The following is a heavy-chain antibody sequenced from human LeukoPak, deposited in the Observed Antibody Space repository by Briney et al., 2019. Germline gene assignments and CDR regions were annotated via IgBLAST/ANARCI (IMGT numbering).Heavy chain of an antibody. V-gene: IGHV3-74*01. CDR3: ARGIAAAGSY. D-gene: IGHD6-13*01. Sequence: PGGSLRLSCAASGFTFSNFWMHWVRQAPGKGLVWVALIYGDGSFTRYADSVKGRFTISRDNAKNTVYLQMNSLRVEDTAVYYCARGIAAAGSYWGQGTLVTVSS. CDR1: GFTFSNFW. CDR2: IYGDGSFT. J-gene: IGHJ4*02.